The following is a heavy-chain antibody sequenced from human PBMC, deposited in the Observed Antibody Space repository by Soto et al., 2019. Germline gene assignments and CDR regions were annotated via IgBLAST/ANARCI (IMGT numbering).Heavy chain of an antibody. D-gene: IGHD1-26*01. CDR3: ARTPQYRELPAYFDY. V-gene: IGHV3-7*01. Sequence: EVQLVESGGGLVQPGGSLRLSCAASGFTFSTYWMSWVRQAPGKGLEWVANIKRDGSEKYYVDSVKGRFTISRDNAKSSLYLQMNSLRVEDTALYYCARTPQYRELPAYFDYWGQGTLVTVSS. CDR1: GFTFSTYW. CDR2: IKRDGSEK. J-gene: IGHJ4*02.